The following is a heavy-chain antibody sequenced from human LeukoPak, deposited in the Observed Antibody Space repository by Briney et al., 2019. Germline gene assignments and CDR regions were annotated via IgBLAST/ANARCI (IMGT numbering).Heavy chain of an antibody. D-gene: IGHD3-10*01. CDR1: GGSFSGYY. CDR2: INHSGST. V-gene: IGHV4-34*01. CDR3: ARQDRRITMVRGAPFDY. J-gene: IGHJ4*02. Sequence: SETLSLTCAVYGGSFSGYYWSWIRQPPGKGLEWIGEINHSGSTNYNPSLKSRVTISVDTSKNQFSLKLSSVTAADTAVYYCARQDRRITMVRGAPFDYWGQGTLVTVSS.